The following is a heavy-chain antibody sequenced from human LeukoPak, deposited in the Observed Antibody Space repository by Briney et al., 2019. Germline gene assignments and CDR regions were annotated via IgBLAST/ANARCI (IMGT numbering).Heavy chain of an antibody. CDR1: GFTFSSYG. CDR2: ISGSGSST. V-gene: IGHV3-23*01. J-gene: IGHJ6*04. CDR3: AELGITMTGDV. D-gene: IGHD3-22*01. Sequence: GGSLRLSCAASGFTFSSYGMSWVRQAPGKGLEWGSAISGSGSSTYYADSVKGRFTIARDNAKNSLYLQMNSLRAEDTAVYYCAELGITMTGDVWGKGTTVTISS.